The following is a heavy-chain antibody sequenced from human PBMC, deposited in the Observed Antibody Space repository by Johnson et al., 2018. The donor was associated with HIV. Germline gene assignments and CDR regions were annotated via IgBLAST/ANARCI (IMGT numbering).Heavy chain of an antibody. CDR2: I. CDR1: AFPFDDHA. Sequence: VESGGGLVQPGRSLRLSCAASAFPFDDHALHWVRQSPGTGLQWFSIILKGRFTISRDNAKNDLDLQMHSPRREDTALFYCTKEEASIVVIAILVAFDIWGQGTMVTVSS. D-gene: IGHD2-21*01. V-gene: IGHV3-9*01. J-gene: IGHJ3*02. CDR3: TKEEASIVVIAILVAFDI.